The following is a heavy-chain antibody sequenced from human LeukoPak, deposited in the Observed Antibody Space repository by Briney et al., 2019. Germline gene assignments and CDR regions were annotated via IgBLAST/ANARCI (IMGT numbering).Heavy chain of an antibody. CDR2: IRQDGSEK. J-gene: IGHJ3*02. D-gene: IGHD3-10*01. Sequence: GGSLRLSCAAHGFTFTRYWMSWVRQAPGKGLEWVANIRQDGSEKYYVDSVKGRFTISRDNAKNSLYLQMNSLRAEDTAVYYCARGDYYDSGTSFIDAFDIWGQGTMVTVSS. CDR1: GFTFTRYW. CDR3: ARGDYYDSGTSFIDAFDI. V-gene: IGHV3-7*04.